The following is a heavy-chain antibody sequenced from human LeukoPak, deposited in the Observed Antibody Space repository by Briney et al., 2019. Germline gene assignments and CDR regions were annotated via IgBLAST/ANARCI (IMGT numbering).Heavy chain of an antibody. Sequence: GGSLRHSCAASGFTFSSYAMSWLRQAPGKGLEWVSAISGSGGSTYYADSVKGRFTISRDNSKNTLYLQMNSLRAEDTAVYYCAKFGYGDPPPHYWGQGTLVTVSS. CDR2: ISGSGGST. V-gene: IGHV3-23*01. D-gene: IGHD4-17*01. J-gene: IGHJ4*02. CDR1: GFTFSSYA. CDR3: AKFGYGDPPPHY.